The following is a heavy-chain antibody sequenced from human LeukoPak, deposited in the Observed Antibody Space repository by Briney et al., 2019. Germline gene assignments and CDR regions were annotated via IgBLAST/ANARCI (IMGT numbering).Heavy chain of an antibody. CDR2: INGESTFK. CDR3: ARVLPYDYINRFDR. V-gene: IGHV3-21*01. D-gene: IGHD4-11*01. J-gene: IGHJ5*02. CDR1: GFSFSSPG. Sequence: GGSLRLSCTASGFSFSSPGMNWVRQAPGKGLEWVSSINGESTFKVYADSVKGRFTISRDNAKNSLYLQMNSLRAEDTAVYYCARVLPYDYINRFDRWGQGTLVTVSS.